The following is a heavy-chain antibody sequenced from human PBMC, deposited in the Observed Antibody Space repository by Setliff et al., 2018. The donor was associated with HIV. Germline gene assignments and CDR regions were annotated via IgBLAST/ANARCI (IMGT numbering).Heavy chain of an antibody. CDR3: ARGVGSYGKGNWFDP. CDR2: IYYSGST. D-gene: IGHD1-26*01. Sequence: SETLSLTCTVSGYSISSSSYYWDWIRQPPGKGLEWIGSIYYSGSTYYNPSLKSRVTISVDTSKNQFSLKLSSVTAADTAVYYCARGVGSYGKGNWFDPWGQGTLVTVSS. CDR1: GYSISSSSYY. V-gene: IGHV4-39*07. J-gene: IGHJ5*02.